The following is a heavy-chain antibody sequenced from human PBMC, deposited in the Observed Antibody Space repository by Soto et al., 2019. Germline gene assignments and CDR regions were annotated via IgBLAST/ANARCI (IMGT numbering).Heavy chain of an antibody. V-gene: IGHV3-23*01. CDR1: GFPFSTYA. CDR3: ARMLTMVRGVTGLRDFDY. J-gene: IGHJ4*02. D-gene: IGHD3-10*01. CDR2: ISGSGTTI. Sequence: EVQLLESGGGLVQPGGSLRLSCAASGFPFSTYAMSWVLQAPGRGLEWVSAISGSGTTIYYTDSVKGRFTISRDTSMNTLYLQMNSLRAEDTAAYYCARMLTMVRGVTGLRDFDYWGQGTLVTVSS.